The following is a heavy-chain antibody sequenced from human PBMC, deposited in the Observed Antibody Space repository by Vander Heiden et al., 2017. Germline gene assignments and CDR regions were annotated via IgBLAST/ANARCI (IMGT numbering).Heavy chain of an antibody. D-gene: IGHD3-10*01. CDR3: ARSRGDY. V-gene: IGHV4-59*01. Sequence: QVQLQESGPGLVKPSETLSLTCPVSGGSISSYYWSWIRQPPGKGLEWIGYIYYSGSTNYNPSLKSRVTISVDTSKNQFSLKLSSVTAADTAVYYCARSRGDYWGQGTLVTVSS. CDR2: IYYSGST. CDR1: GGSISSYY. J-gene: IGHJ4*02.